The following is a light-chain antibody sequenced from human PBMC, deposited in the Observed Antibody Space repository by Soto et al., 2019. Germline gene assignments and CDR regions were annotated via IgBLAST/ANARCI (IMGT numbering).Light chain of an antibody. J-gene: IGKJ2*01. CDR2: GAS. Sequence: EIFITQSPATLSVSPVERATLSCMASQSVSSNVAWYQQIPGQTPRLLIYGASTRATGIPVRFSGSGSGTEFTLTISSLQSEDFAVYYCHQYDDGPYTFGQGTKVDIK. V-gene: IGKV3-15*01. CDR1: QSVSSN. CDR3: HQYDDGPYT.